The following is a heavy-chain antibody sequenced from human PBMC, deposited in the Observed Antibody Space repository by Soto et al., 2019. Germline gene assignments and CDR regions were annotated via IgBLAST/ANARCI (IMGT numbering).Heavy chain of an antibody. CDR3: VMGYYFDY. Sequence: PVGSLRLSCAASGFTFSSYGMHWVRQAPGKGLEWVAVISYDGSNKYYADSVKGRFTISRDNSKNTLYLQMNSLRAEDTAVYYCVMGYYFDYWGQGTLVTVS. V-gene: IGHV3-30*03. CDR1: GFTFSSYG. J-gene: IGHJ4*02. CDR2: ISYDGSNK. D-gene: IGHD2-8*01.